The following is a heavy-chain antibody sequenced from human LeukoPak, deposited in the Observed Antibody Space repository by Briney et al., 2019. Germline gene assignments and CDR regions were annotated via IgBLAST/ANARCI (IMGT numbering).Heavy chain of an antibody. Sequence: PGGSLRLSCAASGFTFSSYGMHWVRQAPGKGLEWVAVIWYDGSNKYYADSVKGRFTISRDNSKNTLYLQMNSLRAEDTAVYYCARDHDSSGYYENYFDYWGQGTLVTVSS. V-gene: IGHV3-33*01. CDR1: GFTFSSYG. CDR2: IWYDGSNK. D-gene: IGHD3-22*01. CDR3: ARDHDSSGYYENYFDY. J-gene: IGHJ4*02.